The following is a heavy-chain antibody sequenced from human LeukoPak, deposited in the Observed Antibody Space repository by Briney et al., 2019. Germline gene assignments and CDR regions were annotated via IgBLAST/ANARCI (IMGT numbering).Heavy chain of an antibody. V-gene: IGHV3-21*01. D-gene: IGHD3-22*01. CDR2: ISSSSYI. J-gene: IGHJ6*02. CDR3: ARDDSSGNNYYYYGMDV. CDR1: GFTFSSYS. Sequence: NSGGSLRLSCAASGFTFSSYSMNWVRQAPGKGLEWVSSISSSSYIYYADSVKGRFTISRDNAKNSLYLQMNSLRAEDTAVYYCARDDSSGNNYYYYGMDVWGQGTTVTVSS.